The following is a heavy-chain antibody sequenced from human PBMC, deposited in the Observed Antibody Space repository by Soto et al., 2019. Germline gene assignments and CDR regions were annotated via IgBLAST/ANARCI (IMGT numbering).Heavy chain of an antibody. Sequence: QVELVQSGAEEKKPGASVKVSCKASGYSFTRYAMHWMRQAPGQRLEWMGWINAGNGNTKYSQKFQGRVTITRDTSASTAYMELSSLRSEDTAVYYCAWIVASPGAYDIWGQGTMVTVSS. CDR3: AWIVASPGAYDI. CDR2: INAGNGNT. V-gene: IGHV1-3*05. J-gene: IGHJ3*02. CDR1: GYSFTRYA. D-gene: IGHD3-22*01.